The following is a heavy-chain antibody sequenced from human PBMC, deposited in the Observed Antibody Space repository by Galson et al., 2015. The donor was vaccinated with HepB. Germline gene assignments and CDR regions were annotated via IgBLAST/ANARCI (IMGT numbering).Heavy chain of an antibody. CDR2: IWYDGSNK. D-gene: IGHD2-2*01. V-gene: IGHV3-33*01. CDR1: GFTFSSYG. CDR3: TREDIVVVPAAPGPYYYYYGMDV. J-gene: IGHJ6*02. Sequence: SLRLSCAAAGFTFSSYGMHWVRQAPGKGLEWVAVIWYDGSNKYYADSGKGRCTISRDNSKNTLYLHMNSLRAEDTAVYYCTREDIVVVPAAPGPYYYYYGMDVWGQGTTVPVSS.